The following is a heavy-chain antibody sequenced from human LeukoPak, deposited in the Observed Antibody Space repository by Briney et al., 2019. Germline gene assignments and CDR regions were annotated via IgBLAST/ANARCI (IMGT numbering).Heavy chain of an antibody. D-gene: IGHD3-22*01. V-gene: IGHV4-30-4*08. Sequence: SETLSLTCTVSGGSISSGDYYWSWIRQPPGKGLEWIGYIYYSGSTYYNPSLKSRVTISVDTSKNQFSLKLSSVTAADTAVYYYARGRSTYYYDSSGSFWGQGTLVTVSS. CDR3: ARGRSTYYYDSSGSF. J-gene: IGHJ4*02. CDR1: GGSISSGDYY. CDR2: IYYSGST.